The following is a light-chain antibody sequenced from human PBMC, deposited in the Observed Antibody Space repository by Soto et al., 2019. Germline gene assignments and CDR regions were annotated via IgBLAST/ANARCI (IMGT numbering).Light chain of an antibody. CDR3: AAWDDSLNGYV. CDR1: SSNIGAGYD. V-gene: IGLV1-36*01. J-gene: IGLJ1*01. Sequence: QSVLTQPPSVSGAPGQRVTISCTGSSSNIGAGYDVHWYQQLSREPPKLLIYYDDLLSSGVSDRFSGSRSGTSASLAIRGLQSEDEADYYCAAWDDSLNGYVFGIGTKVTVL. CDR2: YDD.